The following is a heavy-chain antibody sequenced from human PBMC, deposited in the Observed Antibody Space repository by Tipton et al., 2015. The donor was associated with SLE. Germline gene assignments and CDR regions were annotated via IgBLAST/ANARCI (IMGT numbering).Heavy chain of an antibody. J-gene: IGHJ4*02. CDR2: IHHSGST. V-gene: IGHV4-61*10. Sequence: TLSLTCTVSGGSISSGGYSWNWIRQPAGKGLEWIGYIHHSGSTNYNPSLQSRVTISRDPSKNQFSLKLSSATAADTAVYYCARDQVGVGDFDFWGQGSLVTVSS. D-gene: IGHD3-16*01. CDR3: ARDQVGVGDFDF. CDR1: GGSISSGGYS.